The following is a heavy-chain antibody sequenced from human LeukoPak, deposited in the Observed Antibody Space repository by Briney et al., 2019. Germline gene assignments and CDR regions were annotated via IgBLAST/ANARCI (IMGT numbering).Heavy chain of an antibody. CDR1: GFTFSSYA. CDR3: AGHSSGYYYVSFDY. CDR2: ISGSGGST. V-gene: IGHV3-23*01. J-gene: IGHJ4*02. D-gene: IGHD3-22*01. Sequence: GGSLRLSCAASGFTFSSYAMHWVRQAPGKGLEWVSAISGSGGSTYYADSVKGRFTISRDNSKNTLYLQMNSLRAEDTAVYYCAGHSSGYYYVSFDYWGQGTLVTVSS.